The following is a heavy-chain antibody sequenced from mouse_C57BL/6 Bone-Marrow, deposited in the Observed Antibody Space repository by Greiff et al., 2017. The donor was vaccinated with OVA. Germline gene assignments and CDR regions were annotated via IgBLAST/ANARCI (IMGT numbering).Heavy chain of an antibody. V-gene: IGHV1-59*01. CDR1: GYTFTSYW. CDR2: IDPSDIYT. CDR3: ANDYLDY. J-gene: IGHJ2*01. D-gene: IGHD2-4*01. Sequence: QVQLQQPGAELVRPGTSVKLSCKASGYTFTSYWMHWVKQRPGQGLEWIGVIDPSDIYTNYNQKFKGKATLTVDTSSSTAYMQLSSLTSEDSAVYYCANDYLDYWGQGTTLTVSS.